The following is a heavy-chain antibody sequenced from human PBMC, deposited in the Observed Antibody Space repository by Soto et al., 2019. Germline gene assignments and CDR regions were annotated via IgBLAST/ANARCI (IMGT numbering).Heavy chain of an antibody. CDR1: GGSISSGGYY. Sequence: ASETLSLTCTVSGGSISSGGYYWSWIRQHPGKGLEWIGYIYYSGSTYYNPSLKSRVTISVDTSKNQFSLKLSSVTAADTAVYYCATRTTVTTKDYFDYWGQGTLVTVSS. CDR2: IYYSGST. J-gene: IGHJ4*02. CDR3: ATRTTVTTKDYFDY. V-gene: IGHV4-31*03. D-gene: IGHD4-17*01.